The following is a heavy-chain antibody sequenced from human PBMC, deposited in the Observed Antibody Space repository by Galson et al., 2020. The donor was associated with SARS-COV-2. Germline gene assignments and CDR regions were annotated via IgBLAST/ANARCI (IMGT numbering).Heavy chain of an antibody. D-gene: IGHD3-9*01. J-gene: IGHJ3*02. Sequence: ASETLFLTCTVSGGSISSSSHFWGWVRQPPGKGLECIGNIYYSGDTYYNPSLESRVTISVDTSKNQFSLMLTSVTAADTAVYFCTRLPLGDFLTDYYHDAFDIWGQGTMVTVSS. CDR2: IYYSGDT. CDR3: TRLPLGDFLTDYYHDAFDI. V-gene: IGHV4-39*01. CDR1: GGSISSSSHF.